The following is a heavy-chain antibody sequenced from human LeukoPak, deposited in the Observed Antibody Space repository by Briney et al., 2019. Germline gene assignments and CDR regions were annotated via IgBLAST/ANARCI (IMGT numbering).Heavy chain of an antibody. J-gene: IGHJ4*02. V-gene: IGHV3-21*01. CDR3: ARDNQGRGYSYGYSPYYFDY. Sequence: GGSLRLSCAASGFTFSSYSMNWVRQAPGKGLEWVSSISSSSSYIYYADSVKGRFTISRDNAKNSLYLQMNSLRAEDTAVYYCARDNQGRGYSYGYSPYYFDYWGQGTLVTVSS. CDR1: GFTFSSYS. D-gene: IGHD5-18*01. CDR2: ISSSSSYI.